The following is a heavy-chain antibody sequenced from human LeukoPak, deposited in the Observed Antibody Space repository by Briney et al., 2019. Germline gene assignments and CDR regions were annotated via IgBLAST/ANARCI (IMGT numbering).Heavy chain of an antibody. V-gene: IGHV3-7*01. CDR3: ARGQRGLDS. CDR2: IKQDGSER. D-gene: IGHD5-24*01. Sequence: GSLRLSCAASGFTFRNYWVTWVRQAPEKGLEWVANIKQDGSERYYVDSVKGRFTISRDNAENSLYLQMNSLRAEDTAVYYCARGQRGLDSWGQGTLVTVSS. CDR1: GFTFRNYW. J-gene: IGHJ4*02.